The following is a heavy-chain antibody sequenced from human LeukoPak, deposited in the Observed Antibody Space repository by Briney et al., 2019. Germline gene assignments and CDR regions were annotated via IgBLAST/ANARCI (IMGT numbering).Heavy chain of an antibody. CDR3: VPLNWNPPGDFDR. J-gene: IGHJ4*02. CDR2: IKDDGSDK. D-gene: IGHD1-20*01. CDR1: GFTFRNYW. V-gene: IGHV3-7*01. Sequence: PGGSLRLSCGASGFTFRNYWINWVRQAPGKGLEWVANIKDDGSDKYYVDSVKGRFSISKDNAKNALYLQMNSLRVEDTAVYYCVPLNWNPPGDFDRWGQGTLVTVSS.